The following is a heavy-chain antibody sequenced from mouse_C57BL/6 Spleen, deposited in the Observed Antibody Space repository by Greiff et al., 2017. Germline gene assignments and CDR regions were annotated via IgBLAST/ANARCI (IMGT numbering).Heavy chain of an antibody. Sequence: VQLQQSGAELARPGASVKLSCKASGYTFTSYGISWVKQRTGQGLEWIGEIYPRSGNTYYNEKFKGKATLTANKSSSTAYMELRSLTSEDSAVYFCARDGYDYDVGMDYWGQGTSVTVSS. CDR3: ARDGYDYDVGMDY. CDR1: GYTFTSYG. CDR2: IYPRSGNT. J-gene: IGHJ4*01. V-gene: IGHV1-81*01. D-gene: IGHD2-4*01.